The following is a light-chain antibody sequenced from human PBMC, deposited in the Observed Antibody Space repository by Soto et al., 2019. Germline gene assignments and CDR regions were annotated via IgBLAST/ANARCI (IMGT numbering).Light chain of an antibody. CDR3: QTWGTGIQVI. Sequence: QSVLTQSPSASASLGASVKLTCTLSSGHGTYAIAWHQQRPEKGPRYLMKLNSDGSHSKGDGIPDRFSGSSSGAERYLTNSSHQSEDEADYYCQTWGTGIQVIFGGGTKLTVL. CDR1: SGHGTYA. CDR2: LNSDGSH. V-gene: IGLV4-69*01. J-gene: IGLJ2*01.